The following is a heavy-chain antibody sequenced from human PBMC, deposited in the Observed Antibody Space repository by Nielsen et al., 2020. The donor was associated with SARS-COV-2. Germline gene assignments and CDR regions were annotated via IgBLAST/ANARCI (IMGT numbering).Heavy chain of an antibody. V-gene: IGHV4-59*08. CDR3: ARQNPLFSTSRPVDW. CDR1: TDSFSDYY. D-gene: IGHD6-6*01. Sequence: SETLPLTCTVSTDSFSDYYWSWFRQPPGQRLEWIGYFYHTGSTRSNPSLKSRVSISGDTSKNQFSLELRSVTAADTAIYYCARQNPLFSTSRPVDWWGQGTLVTVSS. CDR2: FYHTGST. J-gene: IGHJ4*02.